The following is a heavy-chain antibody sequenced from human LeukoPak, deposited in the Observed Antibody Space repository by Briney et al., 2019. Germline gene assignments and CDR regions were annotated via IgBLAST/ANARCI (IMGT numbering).Heavy chain of an antibody. V-gene: IGHV3-53*01. CDR1: GFTVSSNY. CDR3: ARDRPQTETTGYYGDFDY. D-gene: IGHD3-9*01. J-gene: IGHJ4*02. Sequence: PGGSLRLSCAASGFTVSSNYMNWVRQAPGKGLEWVSVIYSGGTTYCADSVKGRFTISRDISRNTLYLQMNSLRVEDTAVYYCARDRPQTETTGYYGDFDYWGQGTLVTVSS. CDR2: IYSGGTT.